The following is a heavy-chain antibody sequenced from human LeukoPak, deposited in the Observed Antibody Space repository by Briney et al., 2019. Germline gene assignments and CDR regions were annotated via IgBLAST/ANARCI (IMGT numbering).Heavy chain of an antibody. CDR3: AREDSSSALRY. J-gene: IGHJ4*02. CDR2: IYSGGST. Sequence: PGGSLRLSCAASGFTVSNNYMTWVRQAPGKGLEWVSVIYSGGSTYYADSVKGRFTISRDNSKNTLYLQMNSLRAEDTAVYYCAREDSSSALRYWGQGTLVTVSS. D-gene: IGHD6-6*01. CDR1: GFTVSNNY. V-gene: IGHV3-66*01.